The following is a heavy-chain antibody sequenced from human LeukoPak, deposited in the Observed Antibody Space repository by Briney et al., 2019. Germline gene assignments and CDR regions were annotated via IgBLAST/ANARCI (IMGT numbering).Heavy chain of an antibody. CDR3: AANRLNWFDP. Sequence: ASVNVSCKAAGYTFTIYSINWVRQGPGQGLGWVGGFSAYNGNTNYAQKLQGRVTMTTDTSTSTAYMELRSLRSDDTAVYYCAANRLNWFDPWGQGTLVTVSS. D-gene: IGHD1/OR15-1a*01. J-gene: IGHJ5*02. CDR2: FSAYNGNT. V-gene: IGHV1-18*01. CDR1: GYTFTIYS.